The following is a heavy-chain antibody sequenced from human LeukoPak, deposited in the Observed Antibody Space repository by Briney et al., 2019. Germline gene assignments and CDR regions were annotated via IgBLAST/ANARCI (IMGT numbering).Heavy chain of an antibody. CDR1: GFTFSSYG. D-gene: IGHD1-26*01. J-gene: IGHJ4*02. Sequence: PGGSLRLSCAASGFTFSSYGMHWVRQAPGKGLEWVAVISYDGSNKYYADSVKGRFTISGDNSKNTLYLQMNSLRVEDTAVYYCAARSSGNPYFWGQGTLVTVSS. CDR3: AARSSGNPYF. V-gene: IGHV3-30*03. CDR2: ISYDGSNK.